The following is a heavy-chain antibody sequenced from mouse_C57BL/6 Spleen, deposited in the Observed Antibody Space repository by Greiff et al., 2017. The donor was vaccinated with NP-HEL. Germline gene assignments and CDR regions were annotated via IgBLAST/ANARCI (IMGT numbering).Heavy chain of an antibody. Sequence: DVQLVESGGGLVKPGGSLKLSCAASGFTFSSYAMSWVRQTPEKRLEWVATISDGGSYTYYPDNVKGRFTISRDNAKNNLYLQMSHLKSEDTAMYYCARVYYGSSYDWYFDVWGTGTTVTVSS. CDR3: ARVYYGSSYDWYFDV. CDR1: GFTFSSYA. D-gene: IGHD1-1*01. V-gene: IGHV5-4*01. CDR2: ISDGGSYT. J-gene: IGHJ1*03.